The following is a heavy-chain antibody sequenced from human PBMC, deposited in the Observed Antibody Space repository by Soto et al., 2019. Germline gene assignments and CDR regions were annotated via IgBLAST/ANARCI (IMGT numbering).Heavy chain of an antibody. CDR2: LIPIFGTA. V-gene: IGHV1-69*01. CDR3: ARGGGYNWNERGFGLNY. Sequence: QVQLVQSGAAVKKPGSSVTVSCQASGGTFRSYAISWVRHAPGQGLEWMGGLIPIFGTANYAQKFQGLVTITAEESTCTAYMELSSLRTEDTAVYYCARGGGYNWNERGFGLNYGGQGTLVTVSS. CDR1: GGTFRSYA. J-gene: IGHJ4*02. D-gene: IGHD1-1*01.